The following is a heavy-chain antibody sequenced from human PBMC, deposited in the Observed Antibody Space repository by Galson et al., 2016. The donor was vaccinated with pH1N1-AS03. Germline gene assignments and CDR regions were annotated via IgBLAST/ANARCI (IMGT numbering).Heavy chain of an antibody. D-gene: IGHD3-22*01. V-gene: IGHV1-69*06. CDR3: ARQASDSSVYSVFDF. Sequence: SVKVSCKASGGTLSNSGISWVRQAPGQGLEWMGRITPVFGTTNYAQKFQDRVSITADKSTSTAYMELSSLRSDDTAVYYCARQASDSSVYSVFDFWGQGTLVTVSS. J-gene: IGHJ4*02. CDR2: ITPVFGTT. CDR1: GGTLSNSG.